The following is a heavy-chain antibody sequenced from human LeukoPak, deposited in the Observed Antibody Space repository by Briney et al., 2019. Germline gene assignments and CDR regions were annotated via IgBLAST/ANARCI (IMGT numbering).Heavy chain of an antibody. J-gene: IGHJ3*02. Sequence: ASVKVSCKVSGHTLSELAMHWVRQATGKGLEWMGGFDPEDGETIYAQKFQGRVTMTEDTSTDTAYMELSSLRSEDTAVYYCAYRPPGDESFDIWGQGTMVTVSS. CDR1: GHTLSELA. CDR2: FDPEDGET. V-gene: IGHV1-24*01. CDR3: AYRPPGDESFDI. D-gene: IGHD3-16*01.